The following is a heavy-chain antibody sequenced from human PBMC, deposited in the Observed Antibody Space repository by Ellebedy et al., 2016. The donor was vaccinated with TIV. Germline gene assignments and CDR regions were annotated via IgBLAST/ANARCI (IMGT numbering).Heavy chain of an antibody. CDR3: ARGGSFANF. CDR1: GASLSSAY. V-gene: IGHV4-4*07. D-gene: IGHD1-26*01. CDR2: IYTSGNT. J-gene: IGHJ4*02. Sequence: MPSETLSLTCTASGASLSSAYWSWIRQSAGKGLEWIGRIYTSGNTNYNPSLKSRVTMSVDTSKNHCSWKLTSVTAADTARYYCARGGSFANFWGQGILVTVSS.